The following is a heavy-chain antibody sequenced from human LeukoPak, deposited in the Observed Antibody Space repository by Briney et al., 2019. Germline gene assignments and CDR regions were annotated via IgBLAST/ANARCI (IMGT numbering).Heavy chain of an antibody. CDR2: ISSSSSTI. D-gene: IGHD2-2*02. CDR1: GFTFRNFW. CDR3: ARDNRGSGCSSTSCYTPYYYYYYMDV. V-gene: IGHV3-48*01. J-gene: IGHJ6*03. Sequence: GGSLRLSCAASGFTFRNFWMSWVRLAPGKGLEWVSYISSSSSTIYYADSVKGRFTISRDNAKNSLYLQMNSLRAEDTAVYYCARDNRGSGCSSTSCYTPYYYYYYMDVWGKGTTVTVSS.